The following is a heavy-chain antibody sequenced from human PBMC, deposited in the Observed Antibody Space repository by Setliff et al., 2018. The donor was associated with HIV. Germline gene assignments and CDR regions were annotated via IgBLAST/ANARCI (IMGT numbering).Heavy chain of an antibody. CDR1: GYTFTSYA. V-gene: IGHV1-3*01. CDR3: AREVEYRRFLGAFDI. Sequence: GASVKVSCKASGYTFTSYAMHWVRQAPGQRLEWMGWINAGNGNTKYSQKFQGRVTITRDTSASTAYMELSSLRSEDTAVYYCAREVEYRRFLGAFDIWGQGTMVTVSS. D-gene: IGHD1-1*01. CDR2: INAGNGNT. J-gene: IGHJ3*02.